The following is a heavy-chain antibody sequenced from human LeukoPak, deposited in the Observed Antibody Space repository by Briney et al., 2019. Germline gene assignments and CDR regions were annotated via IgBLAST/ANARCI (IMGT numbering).Heavy chain of an antibody. CDR3: AKLTSSKINNSDY. J-gene: IGHJ4*02. D-gene: IGHD1/OR15-1a*01. Sequence: GGSLRLSCAASGFTFSSYAMSWVRQAPGKGLEWVSGISADGGRTYYADSVKGRFTISRDISKNALYLQMNSLRAEDTATYYCAKLTSSKINNSDYWGQGTLVAVSS. CDR1: GFTFSSYA. CDR2: ISADGGRT. V-gene: IGHV3-23*01.